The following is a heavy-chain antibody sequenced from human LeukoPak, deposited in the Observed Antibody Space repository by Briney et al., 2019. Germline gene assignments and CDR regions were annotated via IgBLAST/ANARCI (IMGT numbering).Heavy chain of an antibody. CDR2: IIPIFGTA. CDR1: GGTFSSYA. V-gene: IGHV1-69*13. D-gene: IGHD3-22*01. CDR3: ARARHRTNYYDSSGYYYPDY. J-gene: IGHJ4*02. Sequence: SVKVSCKASGGTFSSYAISWVRLAPGQGLEWMGGIIPIFGTANYAQKFQGRVTITADESTSTAYMELSSLRSEDTAVYYCARARHRTNYYDSSGYYYPDYWGQGTLVTVSS.